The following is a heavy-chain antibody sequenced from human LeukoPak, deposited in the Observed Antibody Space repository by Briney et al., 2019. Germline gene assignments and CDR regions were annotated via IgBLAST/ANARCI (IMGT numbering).Heavy chain of an antibody. CDR2: IYSGGST. D-gene: IGHD6-19*01. J-gene: IGHJ4*02. CDR1: EFTVSSNY. CDR3: ARDRKAVAGQYYFDY. V-gene: IGHV3-66*01. Sequence: GGSLRLSCAASEFTVSSNYMSWVRQAPGKGLEWVSVIYSGGSTYYADSVKGRFTISRDNSKNTLYLQMNSLRAEDTAVYYCARDRKAVAGQYYFDYWGQGTLVTVSS.